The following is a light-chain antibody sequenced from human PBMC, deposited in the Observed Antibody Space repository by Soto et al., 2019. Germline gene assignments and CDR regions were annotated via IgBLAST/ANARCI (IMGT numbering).Light chain of an antibody. Sequence: DLLMTQSPSSLSASVGDRVIITCQASQDIRNYLNWYQQKPGKAPNLLIYDASNLKTGVPSRFSGSGSGTDFTLTISSLQSEDIATYYCQHYDHLPPLSFGGGTKVEIK. CDR3: QHYDHLPPLS. V-gene: IGKV1-33*01. J-gene: IGKJ4*01. CDR2: DAS. CDR1: QDIRNY.